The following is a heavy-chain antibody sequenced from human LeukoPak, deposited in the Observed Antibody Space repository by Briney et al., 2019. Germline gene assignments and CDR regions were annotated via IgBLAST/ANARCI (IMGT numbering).Heavy chain of an antibody. D-gene: IGHD4-17*01. CDR1: GGTFSSYA. CDR2: IIPIFGTA. Sequence: SVKVSCKASGGTFSSYAISWVRQAPGQGLEWMGGIIPIFGTANYAQKFQGRVTITTDESTSTAYMELSSLRSEDTAVYYCARVHRSALTTVITPRYNYMDVWGKGTTVTVSS. J-gene: IGHJ6*03. V-gene: IGHV1-69*05. CDR3: ARVHRSALTTVITPRYNYMDV.